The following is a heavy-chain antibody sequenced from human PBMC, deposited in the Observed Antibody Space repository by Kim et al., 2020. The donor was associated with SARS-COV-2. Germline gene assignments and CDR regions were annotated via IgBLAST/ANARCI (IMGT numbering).Heavy chain of an antibody. CDR2: IYPGDSET. V-gene: IGHV5-51*01. D-gene: IGHD7-27*01. J-gene: IGHJ6*03. CDR3: ARCPGYYYYYMDV. CDR1: GYSFTTYG. Sequence: GESLKISCKGSGYSFTTYGTGWVRETRGEGHELMGSIYPGDSETRYSPSFQGQVTISADKSISTAYLQWNSLKASDTAMYYCARCPGYYYYYMDVWGKGTSVTVSS.